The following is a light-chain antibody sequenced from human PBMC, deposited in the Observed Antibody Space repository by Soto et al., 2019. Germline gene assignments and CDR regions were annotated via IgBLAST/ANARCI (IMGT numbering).Light chain of an antibody. CDR3: QQYNNWPPVT. J-gene: IGKJ1*01. CDR2: GAA. CDR1: QSVSSN. V-gene: IGKV3-15*01. Sequence: EIVMTQSPATRSVSSGARVTLSSRVRQSVSSNLAWYQQKPGEAPRLLIYGAASRATGILAWFSGSGSGTEFTLTISSLQSEDFAVYYCQQYNNWPPVTFGQGTKVDIK.